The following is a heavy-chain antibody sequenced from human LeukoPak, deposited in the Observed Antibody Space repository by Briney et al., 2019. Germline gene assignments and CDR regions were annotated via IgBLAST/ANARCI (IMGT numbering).Heavy chain of an antibody. CDR3: ARATGEPNWFDP. J-gene: IGHJ5*02. CDR1: GYTFTSYD. V-gene: IGHV1-8*01. CDR2: MNPNSGNT. Sequence: GASVKVSCKASGYTFTSYDINWVRQATGQGLEWMGWMNPNSGNTGYARKFQGRVTMTRNTSISTAYMELSSLRSEDTAVYYCARATGEPNWFDPWGQGTLVTVSS. D-gene: IGHD1-14*01.